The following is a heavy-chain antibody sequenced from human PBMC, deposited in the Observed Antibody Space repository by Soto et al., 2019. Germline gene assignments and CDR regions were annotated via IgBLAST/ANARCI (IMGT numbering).Heavy chain of an antibody. D-gene: IGHD6-19*01. CDR2: IYPGDSDT. J-gene: IGHJ3*02. V-gene: IGHV5-51*01. CDR3: ARHLGSCGWYFVSAFDI. Sequence: PGESLKISCKGSGYSFTSYWIGWVRQMPGKGLEWMGIIYPGDSDTRYSPSFQGQVTISADKSISTAYLQWSSLKASDTAMYYCARHLGSCGWYFVSAFDIWGQGTMVPVSS. CDR1: GYSFTSYW.